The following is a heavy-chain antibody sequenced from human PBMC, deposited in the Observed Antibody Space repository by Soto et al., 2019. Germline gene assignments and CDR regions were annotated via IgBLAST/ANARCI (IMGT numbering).Heavy chain of an antibody. Sequence: QAQLVQSGVEVKNPGTSMKVSCTASGYTFRTYGISWVRQAPGQGLEWMGWISAYNGNTNYAQKFQGRVTMTTDSSTATAYMELRSLKSDDTAIYYCARDLKASRPGWFDPWGQGTLVTVSS. D-gene: IGHD6-6*01. CDR2: ISAYNGNT. J-gene: IGHJ5*02. CDR1: GYTFRTYG. CDR3: ARDLKASRPGWFDP. V-gene: IGHV1-18*01.